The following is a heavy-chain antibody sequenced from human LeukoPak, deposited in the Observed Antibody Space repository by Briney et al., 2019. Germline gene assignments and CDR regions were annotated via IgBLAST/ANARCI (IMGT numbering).Heavy chain of an antibody. CDR2: ISGIGGRT. J-gene: IGHJ3*02. Sequence: GGSLRLSCAASGFTFSSYAMSWVRQAPGKGLEWVSGISGIGGRTYYADSVKGRFSISRDNAKNSLYLQMNSLRAEDTAVYYCARFPLLPFWSGYSGAFDIWGQGTMVTVSS. CDR1: GFTFSSYA. CDR3: ARFPLLPFWSGYSGAFDI. D-gene: IGHD3-3*01. V-gene: IGHV3-23*01.